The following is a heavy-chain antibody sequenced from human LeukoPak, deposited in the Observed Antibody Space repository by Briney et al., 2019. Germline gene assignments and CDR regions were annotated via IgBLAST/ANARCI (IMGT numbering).Heavy chain of an antibody. J-gene: IGHJ4*02. V-gene: IGHV3-23*01. CDR1: GFTFSSYA. Sequence: RTGGSLRLSCAASGFTFSSYAMSWVRQAPWKGLEWVSAISGNGGSTYYADSVKGRFTISRDNSKNTLYLQMNSLRAEDTAVYYCAKLISSRWYTSFDYWGQGTLVTVSP. D-gene: IGHD6-13*01. CDR2: ISGNGGST. CDR3: AKLISSRWYTSFDY.